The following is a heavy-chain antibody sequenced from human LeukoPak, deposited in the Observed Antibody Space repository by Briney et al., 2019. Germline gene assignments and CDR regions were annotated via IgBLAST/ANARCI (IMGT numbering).Heavy chain of an antibody. CDR3: VRVAYSSSWSPPFDY. Sequence: GGSLRLSCSASGFSFSIYSMHWVRQAPGKGLENVSAISSNGRNTYYADSVKGRFTVSRDNSKNTLYLQMSSLRAEDAAVYYCVRVAYSSSWSPPFDYWGQGTLVTVSS. CDR1: GFSFSIYS. V-gene: IGHV3-64D*06. J-gene: IGHJ4*02. D-gene: IGHD6-13*01. CDR2: ISSNGRNT.